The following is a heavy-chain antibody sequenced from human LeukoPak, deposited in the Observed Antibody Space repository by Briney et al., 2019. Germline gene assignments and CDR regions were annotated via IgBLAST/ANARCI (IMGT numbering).Heavy chain of an antibody. CDR1: GFTVSSNY. CDR2: TYSGGGT. V-gene: IGHV3-66*04. Sequence: PGGSLRLSCAASGFTVSSNYMNWVRQAPGKGLEWVSVTYSGGGTHYAESVKGRFTVSRENSKNTLYLQMKSLRAEDTAVYYCARRYHWRFDPWGQGTLVTVSS. D-gene: IGHD1-1*01. CDR3: ARRYHWRFDP. J-gene: IGHJ5*02.